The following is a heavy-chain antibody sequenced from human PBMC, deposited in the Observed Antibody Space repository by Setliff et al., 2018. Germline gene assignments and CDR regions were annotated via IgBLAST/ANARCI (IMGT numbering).Heavy chain of an antibody. CDR3: ARSRYTSRWYEMSAMDV. V-gene: IGHV1-69*05. D-gene: IGHD6-13*01. Sequence: SVKVSCKASGDSFSNYAISWVRQAPGQGLEWMGGLIPMFGTPGYAQKFQDRVTITTDESTSTAYMELNSLTSEDTAVYYCARSRYTSRWYEMSAMDVWGKGTTVTVSS. CDR1: GDSFSNYA. J-gene: IGHJ6*03. CDR2: LIPMFGTP.